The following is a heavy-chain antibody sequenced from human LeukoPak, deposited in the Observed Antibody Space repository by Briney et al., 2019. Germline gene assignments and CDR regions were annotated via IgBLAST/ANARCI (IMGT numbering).Heavy chain of an antibody. D-gene: IGHD2-2*01. CDR2: ISYDGSNK. Sequence: RSLRLSCAASGFTFSSYAMHWVRQAPGKGLEWVEVISYDGSNKYYADSVKGRFTISRDNSKNTLYLQMNSLRAEDTAVYYCAVPAASFDYWGQGTLVTVSS. J-gene: IGHJ4*02. CDR1: GFTFSSYA. V-gene: IGHV3-30*01. CDR3: AVPAASFDY.